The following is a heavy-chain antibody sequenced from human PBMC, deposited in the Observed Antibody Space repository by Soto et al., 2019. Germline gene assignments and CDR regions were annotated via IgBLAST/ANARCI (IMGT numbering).Heavy chain of an antibody. D-gene: IGHD2-15*01. V-gene: IGHV3-23*01. CDR2: IGGRGGST. Sequence: GGSLRLSCAASGFTFSSYAMSWVRQAPGKGLEWVSAIGGRGGSTYYADSVKGRFTISRDNSKNTLYLQMNGLRAEDTAVYYCAKWAIIVVVDGDDYFDYWGQGTLVTVSS. J-gene: IGHJ4*02. CDR3: AKWAIIVVVDGDDYFDY. CDR1: GFTFSSYA.